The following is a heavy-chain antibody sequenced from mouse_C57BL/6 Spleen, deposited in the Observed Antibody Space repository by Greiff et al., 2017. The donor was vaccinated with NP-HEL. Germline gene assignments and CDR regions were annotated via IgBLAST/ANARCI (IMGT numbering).Heavy chain of an antibody. CDR1: GYTFTSYW. CDR2: IDPSDSET. Sequence: QVQLQQPGAELVRPGSSVKLSCKASGYTFTSYWMHWVKQRPIQGLEWIGNIDPSDSETHYNQKFKDKATLTVDKSSSTAYMQLRSLTSEDSAVYYCARGGDYGYAMDYWGQGTSVTVSS. V-gene: IGHV1-52*01. CDR3: ARGGDYGYAMDY. J-gene: IGHJ4*01. D-gene: IGHD1-1*02.